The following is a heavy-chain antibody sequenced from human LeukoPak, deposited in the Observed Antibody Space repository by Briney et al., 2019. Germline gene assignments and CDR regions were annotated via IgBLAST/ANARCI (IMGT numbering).Heavy chain of an antibody. CDR1: GGSFSGYY. V-gene: IGHV4-34*01. D-gene: IGHD3-22*01. CDR2: INHSGST. Sequence: SETLSLTCAVYGGSFSGYYWSWIRQPPGKGLEWIGEINHSGSTNYNPSLKSRVTISVDTSKNQFSLKLSSVTAADTAVYYCARTPSGYLANWFDPWGQGTLVTVSS. CDR3: ARTPSGYLANWFDP. J-gene: IGHJ5*02.